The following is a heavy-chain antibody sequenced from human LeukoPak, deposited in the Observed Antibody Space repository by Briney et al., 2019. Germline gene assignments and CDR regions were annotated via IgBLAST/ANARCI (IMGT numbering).Heavy chain of an antibody. CDR2: ISAYNGNT. CDR3: TRDANYDSSGYTPFDY. J-gene: IGHJ4*02. V-gene: IGHV1-18*01. CDR1: GYTFTSYG. Sequence: ASVKVSCKASGYTFTSYGISWVRQATGQGLEWMGWISAYNGNTNYAQKLQGRVTMTTDTSTSTAYMELRSLRSDDTAVYYCTRDANYDSSGYTPFDYWGQGTLVTVSS. D-gene: IGHD3-22*01.